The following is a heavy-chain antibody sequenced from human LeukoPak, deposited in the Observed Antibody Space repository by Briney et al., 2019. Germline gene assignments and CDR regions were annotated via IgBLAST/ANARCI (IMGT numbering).Heavy chain of an antibody. V-gene: IGHV3-23*01. CDR1: GFTFSSYA. Sequence: GGSLRLSCAASGFTFSSYAMSWVRQAPGKGLEWVSAISGSGGSTYYADSVKGRFTISRDNSKNTLYLQMNSLRAEDTAVYYCAKDRPYYYDSSGYYSKFDPWGQGTLVTVSS. J-gene: IGHJ5*02. CDR3: AKDRPYYYDSSGYYSKFDP. D-gene: IGHD3-22*01. CDR2: ISGSGGST.